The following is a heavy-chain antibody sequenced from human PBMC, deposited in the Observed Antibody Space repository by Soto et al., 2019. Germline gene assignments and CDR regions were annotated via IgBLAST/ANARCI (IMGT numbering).Heavy chain of an antibody. J-gene: IGHJ4*02. CDR2: ISYDGSNK. V-gene: IGHV3-30*18. CDR1: GFTFSSYG. CDR3: AKLRGFGSSGHFDY. Sequence: GGSLRLSCAACGFTFSSYGMHWVRQAPGKGLEWVAVISYDGSNKYYADSVKGRFTISRDNSKNTLYLQMNSLSAEDTAVYYCAKLRGFGSSGHFDYWGQGTLVTVSS. D-gene: IGHD6-13*01.